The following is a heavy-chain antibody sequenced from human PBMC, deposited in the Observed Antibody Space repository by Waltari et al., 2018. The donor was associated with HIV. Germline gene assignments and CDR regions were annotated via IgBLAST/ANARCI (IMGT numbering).Heavy chain of an antibody. CDR2: ISFDGSSA. D-gene: IGHD3-22*01. CDR1: GFPFSWFA. CDR3: ARDSLYSDSSGYYFRPFDM. J-gene: IGHJ3*02. Sequence: QDQLVESGGGVVQPGRSLRLSCAASGFPFSWFAMPWVPQAPGKGLEWVAVISFDGSSAYYADSVKGRFTISKDNPKNTLYLQMKSLITEDTAVYFCARDSLYSDSSGYYFRPFDMWGQGTMVTVSS. V-gene: IGHV3-30-3*01.